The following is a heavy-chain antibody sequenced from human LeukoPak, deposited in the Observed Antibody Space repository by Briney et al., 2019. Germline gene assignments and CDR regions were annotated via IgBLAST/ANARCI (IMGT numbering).Heavy chain of an antibody. J-gene: IGHJ4*02. Sequence: SETLSLTCTVSGGSISSYYWSWIRQPPGKGLEWIGYIYYSGSTNYNPSLKSRVTISVDTSKNQFSLKLSSVTAADTAVYYCARHGRGDLYYFDYWGQRTLVTVSS. V-gene: IGHV4-59*08. D-gene: IGHD3-10*01. CDR2: IYYSGST. CDR1: GGSISSYY. CDR3: ARHGRGDLYYFDY.